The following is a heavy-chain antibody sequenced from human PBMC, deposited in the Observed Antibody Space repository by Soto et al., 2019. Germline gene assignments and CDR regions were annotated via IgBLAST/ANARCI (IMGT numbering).Heavy chain of an antibody. J-gene: IGHJ6*02. CDR3: AKSGTDVVIHYYYCMDV. D-gene: IGHD3-22*01. V-gene: IGHV4-30-2*01. Sequence: SETLSLTCAVSGGSISSGGYSWSWIRQPPGKGLEWIGYIYHSGSTYYNPSLKSRVTISVDRSKNQLSLKLSSVTAADTAVYYCAKSGTDVVIHYYYCMDVWGQGTTVTVSS. CDR2: IYHSGST. CDR1: GGSISSGGYS.